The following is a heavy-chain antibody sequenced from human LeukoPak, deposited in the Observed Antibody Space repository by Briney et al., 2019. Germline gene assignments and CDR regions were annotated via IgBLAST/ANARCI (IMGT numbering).Heavy chain of an antibody. J-gene: IGHJ3*02. CDR2: ISSSGSTI. CDR3: AREAPSLLWFGDDAFDI. CDR1: GFTFSDYY. V-gene: IGHV3-11*04. Sequence: GGSLRLSCAASGFTFSDYYMSWIRQAPGKGLEWVSYISSSGSTIYYADSVKGRFTISRDNAKNTLYLQMNSLRAEDTAVYYCAREAPSLLWFGDDAFDIWGQGTMVTVSS. D-gene: IGHD3-10*01.